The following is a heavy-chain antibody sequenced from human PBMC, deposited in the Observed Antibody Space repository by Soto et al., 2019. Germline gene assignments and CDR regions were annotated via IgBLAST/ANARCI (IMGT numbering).Heavy chain of an antibody. CDR1: VFTFNTYN. V-gene: IGHV3-21*01. J-gene: IGHJ3*02. Sequence: GGSLRLSCAASVFTFNTYNLNWVRQAPGKGLEWVAYISNRRSYNYYTDSVKGRFTISRDNANNSLYLQMNSVRVEDTAVYECASGVTANWALDAFDIWGQGTMVTVSS. D-gene: IGHD1-1*01. CDR3: ASGVTANWALDAFDI. CDR2: ISNRRSYN.